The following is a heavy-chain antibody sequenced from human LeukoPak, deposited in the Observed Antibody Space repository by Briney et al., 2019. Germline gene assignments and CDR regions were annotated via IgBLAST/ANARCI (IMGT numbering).Heavy chain of an antibody. V-gene: IGHV3-30-3*01. J-gene: IGHJ3*02. CDR2: ISYDGSNK. CDR1: GFTFSNAW. CDR3: VVHLSIAARPNGAFDI. D-gene: IGHD6-6*01. Sequence: GGSLRLSCAASGFTFSNAWMSWVRQAPGKGLEWVAVISYDGSNKYYADSVKGRFTISRDNSKNTLYLQMNSLRAEDTAVYYCVVHLSIAARPNGAFDIWGQGTMVTVSS.